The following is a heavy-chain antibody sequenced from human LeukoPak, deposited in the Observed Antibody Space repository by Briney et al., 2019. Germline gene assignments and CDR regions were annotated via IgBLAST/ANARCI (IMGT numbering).Heavy chain of an antibody. CDR1: GGSFSGYY. D-gene: IGHD2-2*01. CDR2: INHSGST. V-gene: IGHV4-34*01. CDR3: ASYSDSTYYYYYGMDV. J-gene: IGHJ6*02. Sequence: PSETLSLTCAVYGGSFSGYYWSWIRQPPGKGLEWIGEINHSGSTNYNPSLKSRVTISVDTSKNQFSLKLSSVTAADTAVYYCASYSDSTYYYYYGMDVWGQGTTVTVSS.